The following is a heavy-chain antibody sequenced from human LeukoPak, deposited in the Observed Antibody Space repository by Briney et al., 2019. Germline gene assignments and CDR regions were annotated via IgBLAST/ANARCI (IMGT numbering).Heavy chain of an antibody. V-gene: IGHV3-53*01. CDR2: IYSGGST. D-gene: IGHD3-10*01. J-gene: IGHJ6*02. CDR1: GFTVGSNY. Sequence: GGSLRLSCAASGFTVGSNYMSWVRQAPGKGLEWVSVIYSGGSTYYADSVKGRFTISRDNSKNTLYLQMNSLRAEDTAVYYCARDPSGSGSLRGNGMDVWGQGTTVTVSS. CDR3: ARDPSGSGSLRGNGMDV.